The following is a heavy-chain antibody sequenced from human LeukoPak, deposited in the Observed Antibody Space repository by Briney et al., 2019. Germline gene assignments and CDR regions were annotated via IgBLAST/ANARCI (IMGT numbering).Heavy chain of an antibody. D-gene: IGHD3-22*01. CDR2: IYYSGST. J-gene: IGHJ3*02. V-gene: IGHV4-59*01. CDR1: GGSISSYY. Sequence: SETLSLTCTVSGGSISSYYWSWIRQPPGKGLEWIGYIYYSGSTNYNPSLKSRVTISVDTSKNQFSLKLSSVTAADTAVYYCARCTMKVVVTTNVWAFDIWGQGTMVTVSS. CDR3: ARCTMKVVVTTNVWAFDI.